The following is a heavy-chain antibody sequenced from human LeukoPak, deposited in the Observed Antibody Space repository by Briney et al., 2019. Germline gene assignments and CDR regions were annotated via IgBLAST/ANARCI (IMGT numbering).Heavy chain of an antibody. J-gene: IGHJ5*02. V-gene: IGHV6-1*01. CDR1: GDSVSSNSAA. Sequence: SQTLSLTCAISGDSVSSNSAAWNWIRQSPSRGLEWLGRTYYRSKWYNDYAVSVKSRITINPDTSKNQFSLQLNSVTPEDTAVYYCARGGYCSGGSCYVWFDPWGQGTLVTVSS. CDR2: TYYRSKWYN. D-gene: IGHD2-15*01. CDR3: ARGGYCSGGSCYVWFDP.